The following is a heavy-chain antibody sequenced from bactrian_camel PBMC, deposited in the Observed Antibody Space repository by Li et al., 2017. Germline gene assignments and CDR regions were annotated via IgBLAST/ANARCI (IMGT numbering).Heavy chain of an antibody. CDR3: AADSYYRDLDSELC. CDR1: GFTFDDSDVGWYR. CDR2: IESDGST. V-gene: IGHV3S60*01. Sequence: HVQLVESGGGSVQAGGSLRLSCTASGFTFDDSDVGWYRMGWYRQDPGNECELVSSIESDGSTYYADSVKGRFTISQDNAKNTVYLQMNSLKPEDTAVYHCAADSYYRDLDSELCRGQGTQVTVS. J-gene: IGHJ4*01. D-gene: IGHD2*01.